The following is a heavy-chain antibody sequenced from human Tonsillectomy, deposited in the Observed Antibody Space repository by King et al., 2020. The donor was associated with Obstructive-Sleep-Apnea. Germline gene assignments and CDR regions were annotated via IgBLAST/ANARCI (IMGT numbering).Heavy chain of an antibody. CDR2: ISHTGST. D-gene: IGHD5-18*01. V-gene: IGHV4-4*02. CDR1: GGSISSGNW. J-gene: IGHJ5*02. CDR3: ARITVDTALINLDP. Sequence: VQLQESGPGLVKPSGTLSLTCAVSGGSISSGNWWTWVRQPPGKGLEWIGEISHTGSTTYSQSLKSRVTISIHQSKNQLSLKLSSVTAADTAVYYCARITVDTALINLDPWGQGTLVTVSS.